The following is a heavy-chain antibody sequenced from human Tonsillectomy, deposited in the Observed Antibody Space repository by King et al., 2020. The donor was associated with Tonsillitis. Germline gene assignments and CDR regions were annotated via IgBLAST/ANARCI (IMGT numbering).Heavy chain of an antibody. CDR3: ARGKGGIAVAGTIRWFDT. Sequence: VQLPQWGAGLLKPSETLSLTCAVYGGSFSGYYWSWIRQPPGKGLEWIGEINHSGSTNYNPSLKSRVTISVDTSKNQFSLKLSSVTAADTAVYYCARGKGGIAVAGTIRWFDTWGQGTLVTVSS. CDR1: GGSFSGYY. V-gene: IGHV4-34*01. D-gene: IGHD6-19*01. CDR2: INHSGST. J-gene: IGHJ5*02.